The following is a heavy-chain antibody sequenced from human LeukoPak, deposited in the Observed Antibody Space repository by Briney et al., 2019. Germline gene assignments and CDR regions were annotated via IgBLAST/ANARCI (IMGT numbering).Heavy chain of an antibody. CDR2: ISGSGDST. Sequence: GGSLRLSCAASGFTFSGFAISWVRRTPGKGLEWVSGISGSGDSTLYADSVKGRFTISRDNSKNTLYLEMNSLRAEDTAIYYCAKMKGHPLPKYYMDVWGQGTTVTVSS. V-gene: IGHV3-23*01. J-gene: IGHJ6*01. D-gene: IGHD1-26*01. CDR3: AKMKGHPLPKYYMDV. CDR1: GFTFSGFA.